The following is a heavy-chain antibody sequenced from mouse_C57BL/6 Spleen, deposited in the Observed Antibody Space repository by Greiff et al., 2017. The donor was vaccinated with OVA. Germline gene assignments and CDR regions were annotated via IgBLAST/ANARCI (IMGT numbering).Heavy chain of an antibody. D-gene: IGHD2-10*02. V-gene: IGHV7-3*01. CDR1: GFTFTDYY. CDR3: ARYRAYDYAMDY. J-gene: IGHJ4*01. CDR2: ISNKANGYTS. Sequence: EVMLVESGGGLVQPGGSLSLSCAASGFTFTDYYMSWVRQPPGKALEWLGFISNKANGYTSAYSASVKGRFTISRDNSQSILYLQMNALRAEDSATYYCARYRAYDYAMDYWGQGTSVTVSS.